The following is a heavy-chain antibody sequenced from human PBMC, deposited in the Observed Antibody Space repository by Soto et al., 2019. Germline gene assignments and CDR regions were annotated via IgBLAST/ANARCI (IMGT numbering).Heavy chain of an antibody. CDR1: GYTFTGYY. J-gene: IGHJ6*01. Sequence: ASVKVSCKASGYTFTGYYMHWLRQAPGQGLEWMGWINPNSGGTNYAQKFQGRVTMTRDTSIRTAYMELSRLRSDDTAVYYCARSGAGATNYYGMDVWGQGTTVTVSS. CDR2: INPNSGGT. CDR3: ARSGAGATNYYGMDV. D-gene: IGHD1-26*01. V-gene: IGHV1-2*02.